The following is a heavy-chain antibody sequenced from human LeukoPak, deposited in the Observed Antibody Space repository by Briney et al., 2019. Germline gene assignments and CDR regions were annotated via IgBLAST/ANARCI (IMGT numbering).Heavy chain of an antibody. CDR2: IYTSGST. CDR3: ARGVQAYYYMDV. J-gene: IGHJ6*03. CDR1: GGSISSGSYY. D-gene: IGHD3-10*02. Sequence: SETLSLTCTVSGGSISSGSYYWSWIRQPAGKGLEWIGRIYTSGSTNYNPSLKSRVTMSVDTSKNQFSLKLSSVTAADTAVYYCARGVQAYYYMDVWGKGTTVTISS. V-gene: IGHV4-61*02.